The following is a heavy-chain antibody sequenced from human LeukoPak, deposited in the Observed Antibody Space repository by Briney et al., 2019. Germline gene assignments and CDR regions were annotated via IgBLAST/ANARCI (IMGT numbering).Heavy chain of an antibody. Sequence: GGSLRLSCAASGLTFSSHWMHWVRQAPGKGLEWVSAISGSGGSTYYADSVKGRFTISRDNSKNTLYLQMNSLRAEDTAVYYCAKDRHCSGGSCYLYYFDYWGQGTLVTVSS. CDR2: ISGSGGST. D-gene: IGHD2-15*01. J-gene: IGHJ4*02. CDR1: GLTFSSHW. V-gene: IGHV3-23*01. CDR3: AKDRHCSGGSCYLYYFDY.